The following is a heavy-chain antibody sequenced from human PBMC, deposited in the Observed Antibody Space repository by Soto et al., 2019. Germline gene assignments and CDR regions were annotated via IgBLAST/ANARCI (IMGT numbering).Heavy chain of an antibody. Sequence: SETLSLTCAVSGGSISSGGYSWSWIRQPPGKGLEWIGYIYRSGSTYYNPSLKSRVTISVDRSKNQFSLKLSSVTAADTAVYYCARAPHYCTNSVCYTGPSNWFDPWGQGTLVTVSS. CDR1: GGSISSGGYS. D-gene: IGHD2-8*01. V-gene: IGHV4-30-2*01. CDR2: IYRSGST. CDR3: ARAPHYCTNSVCYTGPSNWFDP. J-gene: IGHJ5*02.